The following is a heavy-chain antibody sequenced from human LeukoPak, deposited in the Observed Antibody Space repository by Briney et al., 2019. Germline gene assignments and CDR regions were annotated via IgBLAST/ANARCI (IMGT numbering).Heavy chain of an antibody. CDR2: IYHSGST. CDR1: GYSISSGYY. J-gene: IGHJ4*02. CDR3: ARCAANYYFDY. V-gene: IGHV4-38-2*01. D-gene: IGHD2-15*01. Sequence: SETLSLTCAVSGYSISSGYYWGWIRQPPGKGPEWIGSIYHSGSTYYNPSLKSRVTISVDTSKNQFSLKLSSVTAADTAVYYCARCAANYYFDYWGQGTLVTVSS.